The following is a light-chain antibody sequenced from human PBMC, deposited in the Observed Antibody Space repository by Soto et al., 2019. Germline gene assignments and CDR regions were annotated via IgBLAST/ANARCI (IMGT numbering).Light chain of an antibody. CDR2: GAS. CDR1: QSVSSN. Sequence: EIVMTQSPATLSVSPGERATLSCRASQSVSSNLACYQQKPGQAPRLLIYGASTRATGIPARFSGSGSGTEFTLTISSLQSEDFAVYYCQQRSNWPPAFGQGTRLEIK. J-gene: IGKJ5*01. CDR3: QQRSNWPPA. V-gene: IGKV3-15*01.